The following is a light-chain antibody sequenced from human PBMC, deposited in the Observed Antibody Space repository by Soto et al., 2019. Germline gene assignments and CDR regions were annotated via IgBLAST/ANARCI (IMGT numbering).Light chain of an antibody. CDR2: GAS. CDR3: QQRNVWPPIT. Sequence: EIVLAQSPATLSVSPGERAAVSCRASQSVRSNLAWYQQKPGQAPRLLIYGASTRATGIPARFSGSGSGTDFTLTINSLEPEDFAVYYCQQRNVWPPITFGQGTRLEIK. V-gene: IGKV3-11*01. CDR1: QSVRSN. J-gene: IGKJ5*01.